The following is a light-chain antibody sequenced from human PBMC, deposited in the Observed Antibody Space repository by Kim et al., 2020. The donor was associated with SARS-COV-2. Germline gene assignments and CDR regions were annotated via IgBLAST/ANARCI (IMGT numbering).Light chain of an antibody. CDR3: RECGSAPRGT. CDR2: GAS. Sequence: EVVLTQSPGTLSLSPGERATLSCRASQSVSSKYLAWYQQKPGQPPRLLVFGASTRATGIPDRFSGSGSGTDFTLTITRLEPEDFAVYYCRECGSAPRGTCGQGTKLEI. CDR1: QSVSSKY. V-gene: IGKV3-20*01. J-gene: IGKJ2*02.